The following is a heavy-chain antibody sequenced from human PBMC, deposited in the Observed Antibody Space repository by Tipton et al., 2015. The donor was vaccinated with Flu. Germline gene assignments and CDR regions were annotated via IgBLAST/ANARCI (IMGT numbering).Heavy chain of an antibody. V-gene: IGHV4-59*12. CDR3: ARLVCSSTSCYPYYFDY. CDR1: GGSISSYY. D-gene: IGHD2-2*01. CDR2: IYYSGST. J-gene: IGHJ4*02. Sequence: TLSLTCTVSGGSISSYYWSWIRQPPGKGLEWIGYIYYSGSTNYNPSLKSRVTMSVDTSKNQFSLKLSSVTAADTAVYYCARLVCSSTSCYPYYFDYWGQGTLVTVSS.